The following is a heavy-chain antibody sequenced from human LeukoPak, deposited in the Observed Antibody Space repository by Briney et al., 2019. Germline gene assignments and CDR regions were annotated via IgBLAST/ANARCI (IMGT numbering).Heavy chain of an antibody. CDR3: ARYSSNWYVYDY. J-gene: IGHJ4*02. V-gene: IGHV4-39*01. Sequence: SETLSLTCTVSGGSISSSNYYWGWIRQPPGKGLDWIGSVYYRGTTYHTPSLKSRVTTSIDLSKDQFSLMLSSVTAADTAVYYCARYSSNWYVYDYWGQGTLVTVSS. CDR2: VYYRGTT. CDR1: GGSISSSNYY. D-gene: IGHD6-13*01.